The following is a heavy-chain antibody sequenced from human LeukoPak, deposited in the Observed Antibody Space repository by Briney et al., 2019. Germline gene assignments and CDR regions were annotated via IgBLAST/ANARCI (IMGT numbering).Heavy chain of an antibody. D-gene: IGHD3-3*01. J-gene: IGHJ5*02. Sequence: PGGSLRLSCAASGFTFSDYYMSWIRQAPGKGLEWVSYISSSGSTIYYADSVKGRFTISRDNAKNSLYLQMNSLRAEDTAVYYCARLKYDFWSGYPQNWFDPWGQGTLLTVSS. CDR3: ARLKYDFWSGYPQNWFDP. CDR1: GFTFSDYY. CDR2: ISSSGSTI. V-gene: IGHV3-11*01.